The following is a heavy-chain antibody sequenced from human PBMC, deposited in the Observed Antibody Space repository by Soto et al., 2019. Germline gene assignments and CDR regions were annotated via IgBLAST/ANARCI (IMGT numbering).Heavy chain of an antibody. Sequence: PSETLSLTCTVSGGSISSSSYYWGWIRQPPGKGLEWIGSIYYSGSTYYNPSLKSRVTISVDTSKNQFSLKLSSVTAADTAVYYCARHYYDILTGYYSRFDYWGQGTLVTVSS. CDR3: ARHYYDILTGYYSRFDY. CDR1: GGSISSSSYY. CDR2: IYYSGST. J-gene: IGHJ4*02. D-gene: IGHD3-9*01. V-gene: IGHV4-39*01.